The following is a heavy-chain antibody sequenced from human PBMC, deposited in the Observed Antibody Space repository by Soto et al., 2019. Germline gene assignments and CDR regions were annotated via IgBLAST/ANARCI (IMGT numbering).Heavy chain of an antibody. Sequence: GGSLRLSCAASGFTFSSYAMSWVRQAPGKGLEWVSAISGSGGNTYYADSVKGRFTISRDNSKNTLYLQMNSLRAEDTAVYFCAKGLTGAPYYGMDVWAQGTTVTVSS. CDR3: AKGLTGAPYYGMDV. CDR1: GFTFSSYA. CDR2: ISGSGGNT. J-gene: IGHJ6*02. V-gene: IGHV3-23*01. D-gene: IGHD7-27*01.